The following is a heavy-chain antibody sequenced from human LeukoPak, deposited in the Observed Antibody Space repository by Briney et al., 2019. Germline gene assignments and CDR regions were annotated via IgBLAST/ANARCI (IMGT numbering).Heavy chain of an antibody. CDR1: GFTFSNYC. V-gene: IGHV3-7*03. Sequence: PGGSLRLSCAASGFTFSNYCMTWVRQAPGKGLEWVANINRDGSERYYVDSVKGRFTISRDDAKSSLYLQMNSLRAEDTAVYYCARDQEGFDYWGQGTLVTVSS. J-gene: IGHJ4*02. CDR3: ARDQEGFDY. CDR2: INRDGSER.